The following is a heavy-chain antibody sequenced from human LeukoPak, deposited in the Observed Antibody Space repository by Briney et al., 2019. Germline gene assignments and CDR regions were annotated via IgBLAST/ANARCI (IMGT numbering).Heavy chain of an antibody. J-gene: IGHJ6*02. D-gene: IGHD3-9*01. CDR1: SDYITSYY. CDR3: ARQRTAPPIYEYYGMDV. Sequence: SETLSLTCTVSSDYITSYYWSWIRQPPGKGLEWVGYISYSGTPTYNPSLRGRVTISLDPSKTHFSLRLSSVTAADTAVYYCARQRTAPPIYEYYGMDVWGRGTTVTVSS. V-gene: IGHV4-59*08. CDR2: ISYSGTP.